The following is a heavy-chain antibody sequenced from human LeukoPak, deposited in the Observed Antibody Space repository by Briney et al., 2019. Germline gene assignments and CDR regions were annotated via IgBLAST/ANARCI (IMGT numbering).Heavy chain of an antibody. CDR1: VGSLSVYY. CDR2: IYHSGSP. J-gene: IGHJ3*02. CDR3: ARGRRGPNRRYDAFDI. Sequence: KPSETLSLTCALYVGSLSVYYWSWIRQPPGKGGEWIGEIYHSGSPNYNPSLTSRVTISVATSNNQFSLKLSSVTAADTAVYYCARGRRGPNRRYDAFDIWGQGTMVTVSS. V-gene: IGHV4-34*01. D-gene: IGHD1-14*01.